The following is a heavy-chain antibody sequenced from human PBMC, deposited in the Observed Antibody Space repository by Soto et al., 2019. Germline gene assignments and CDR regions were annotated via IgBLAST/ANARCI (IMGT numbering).Heavy chain of an antibody. CDR2: ISGSSVMT. Sequence: GGSRRLSCAASGFTFSSYVMTGVGQAPGKGLEWVSGISGSSVMTYYADSVKGRFTISRDNSKNALYLQMNSLRAEDTAVYYCAKSLYDSSGYQPLGFWGQGTLVTVSS. D-gene: IGHD3-22*01. J-gene: IGHJ4*02. V-gene: IGHV3-23*01. CDR3: AKSLYDSSGYQPLGF. CDR1: GFTFSSYV.